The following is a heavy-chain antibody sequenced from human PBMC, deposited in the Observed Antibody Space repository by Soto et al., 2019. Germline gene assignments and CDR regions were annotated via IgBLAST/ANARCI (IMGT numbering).Heavy chain of an antibody. J-gene: IGHJ6*02. CDR1: GYTFTSYG. Sequence: ASVKVSCKASGYTFTSYGISWVRQAPGQGLEWMGWISAYNGNTNYAQKLQGRVTMTTDTSTSTAYMELRSLRSDDTAVYYCARGEYSSSSGYYYYYYGMDVWGQGTTVTVSS. D-gene: IGHD6-6*01. V-gene: IGHV1-18*04. CDR3: ARGEYSSSSGYYYYYYGMDV. CDR2: ISAYNGNT.